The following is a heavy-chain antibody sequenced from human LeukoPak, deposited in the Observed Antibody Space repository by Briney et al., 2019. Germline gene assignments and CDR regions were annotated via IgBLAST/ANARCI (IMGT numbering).Heavy chain of an antibody. V-gene: IGHV4-39*07. D-gene: IGHD3-10*01. CDR1: GGSISSSTYY. J-gene: IGHJ6*04. Sequence: SETLSLTCTVSGGSISSSTYYWGWIRQPPGKGLDWIGSISYSGSTYYNPSLKSRVTISVDTSKNQFSLKLSSVTAADTAVYYCAREAHSMKYYYGSGSLAGILDVWGKGTTVTVSS. CDR2: ISYSGST. CDR3: AREAHSMKYYYGSGSLAGILDV.